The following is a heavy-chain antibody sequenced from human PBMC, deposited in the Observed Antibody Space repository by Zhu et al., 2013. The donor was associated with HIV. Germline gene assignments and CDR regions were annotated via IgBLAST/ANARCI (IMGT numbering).Heavy chain of an antibody. D-gene: IGHD6-19*01. Sequence: QGQLVQSAAAVEEPGATLRVSCRAFGDTLRDSDVHWVRQAPGQGLEWMGWINPNSGGANYAQKFQGRVTMTRDTSISTAYMELSRLRSDDTAVYYCARVSGSDYYYYMDVWGKGTTVTVSS. CDR3: ARVSGSDYYYYMDV. CDR2: INPNSGGA. J-gene: IGHJ6*03. V-gene: IGHV1-2*02. CDR1: GDTLRDSD.